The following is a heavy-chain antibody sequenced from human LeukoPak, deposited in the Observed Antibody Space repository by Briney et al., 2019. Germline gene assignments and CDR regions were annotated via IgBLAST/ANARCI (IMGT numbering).Heavy chain of an antibody. Sequence: ASVKVSCKAFGYTLTSFGISWVRQAPGQGPEWMGWISRDNGNTNYAQNLKGRVTMTTETSTSTAYMGLRSLRSDDTAVYYCARIISSGYNYGMDVWGQGTTVTVSS. J-gene: IGHJ6*02. CDR1: GYTLTSFG. D-gene: IGHD3-22*01. V-gene: IGHV1-18*01. CDR2: ISRDNGNT. CDR3: ARIISSGYNYGMDV.